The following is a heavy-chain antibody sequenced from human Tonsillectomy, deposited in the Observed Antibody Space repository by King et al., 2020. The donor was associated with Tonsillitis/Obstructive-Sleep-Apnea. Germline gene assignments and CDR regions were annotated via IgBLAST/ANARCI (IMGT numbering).Heavy chain of an antibody. Sequence: VQLVESGGGLVQPGRSLRLSCTTSGFTFADYAMVWVRQAPGKGLEWVGFIRSKAYGGTTEYAASVRDRFTISTDDSKSIAYLQMNSLKTEDTAVYFCTRGARSRDSVWYYYYYMDVWGKGTTVIVSS. D-gene: IGHD2-21*01. V-gene: IGHV3-49*04. CDR2: IRSKAYGGTT. J-gene: IGHJ6*03. CDR1: GFTFADYA. CDR3: TRGARSRDSVWYYYYYMDV.